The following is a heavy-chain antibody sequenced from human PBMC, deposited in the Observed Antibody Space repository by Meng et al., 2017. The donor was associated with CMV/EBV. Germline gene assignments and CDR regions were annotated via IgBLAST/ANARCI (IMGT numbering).Heavy chain of an antibody. J-gene: IGHJ4*02. CDR1: GFTFSNAW. D-gene: IGHD5-12*01. Sequence: GESLKISCAASGFTFSNAWMSWVRQAPGKGLEWVGRIKSKTDGGTTDYAAPVKGRFTISRDDSKNTLYLQMNSLKTEDTAMYYCTTEEIYGSNYWGQGTLVTVSS. V-gene: IGHV3-15*01. CDR3: TTEEIYGSNY. CDR2: IKSKTDGGTT.